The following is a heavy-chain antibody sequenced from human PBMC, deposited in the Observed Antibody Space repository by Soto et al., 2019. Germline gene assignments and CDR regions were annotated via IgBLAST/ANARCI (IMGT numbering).Heavy chain of an antibody. CDR1: GGSISSDDCY. CDR2: IYYGGST. D-gene: IGHD3-10*01. CDR3: ARGGKYPFDY. Sequence: QVQLQESGPGLVKPSQTLSLTCTVSGGSISSDDCYWSWIRQPPGKGLEWIGYIYYGGSTYYNPSLKSRSTISLDASKNQFSLKLSSVTAADTAVYYCARGGKYPFDYWGQGTLVTVSS. V-gene: IGHV4-30-4*01. J-gene: IGHJ4*02.